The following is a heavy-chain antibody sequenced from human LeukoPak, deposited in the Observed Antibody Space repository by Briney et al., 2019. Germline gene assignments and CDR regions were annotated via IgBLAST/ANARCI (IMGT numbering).Heavy chain of an antibody. CDR3: AKRGVVIRVILVGFHKEAYYFDS. V-gene: IGHV3-23*01. CDR2: IGGSGGRK. CDR1: GITLSNYG. D-gene: IGHD3-22*01. Sequence: PGGSLRLSCAVSGITLSNYGMSWVRQAPGKGLEWVAGIGGSGGRKNYEDSVKGRFTISRDNPKNTLYLQMNSLRAEHTAVYFCAKRGVVIRVILVGFHKEAYYFDSWGQGALVIVSS. J-gene: IGHJ4*02.